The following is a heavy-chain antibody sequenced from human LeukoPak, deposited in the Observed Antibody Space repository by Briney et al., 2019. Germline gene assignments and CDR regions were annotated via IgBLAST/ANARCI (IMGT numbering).Heavy chain of an antibody. Sequence: ASVKVSCKASGYTSSSYGINWVRQAPGQGLEWMGWISVYNGHTNYAQRLQGRVTMTTDTSTSSAYMELRSLRSDDTAVYFCARDRRSFDYWGQGTLVTVSS. CDR1: GYTSSSYG. CDR2: ISVYNGHT. V-gene: IGHV1-18*01. J-gene: IGHJ4*02. CDR3: ARDRRSFDY.